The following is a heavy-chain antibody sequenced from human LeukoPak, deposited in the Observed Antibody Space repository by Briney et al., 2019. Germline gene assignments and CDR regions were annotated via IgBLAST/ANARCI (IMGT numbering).Heavy chain of an antibody. CDR1: GYTFTGYY. CDR3: ATDVLRYFDWLPTGDQWNYYYYGMDV. Sequence: ASVKVSCKASGYTFTGYYMHWVRQAPGQGLEWMGWINPNSGGTNYAQKFQGRVTMTEDTSTDTAYMELSSLRSEDTAVYYCATDVLRYFDWLPTGDQWNYYYYGMDVWGQGTTVTVSS. V-gene: IGHV1-2*02. D-gene: IGHD3-9*01. J-gene: IGHJ6*02. CDR2: INPNSGGT.